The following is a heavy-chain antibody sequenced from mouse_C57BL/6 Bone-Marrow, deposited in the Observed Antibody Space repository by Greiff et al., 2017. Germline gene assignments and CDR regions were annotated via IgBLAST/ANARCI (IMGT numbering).Heavy chain of an antibody. CDR3: AKDYYDCSFDY. CDR2: ICRGGST. CDR1: GFSLTSYG. V-gene: IGHV2-5*01. Sequence: QVQLQESGPGLVQPSQSLSITCTVSGFSLTSYGVHWVRQSPGKGLEWLGVICRGGSTNYNAAFMSRLSITKDNSKSQVFFKMISLQADDTAIYYCAKDYYDCSFDYWGQGTTLTVSS. J-gene: IGHJ2*01. D-gene: IGHD1-1*01.